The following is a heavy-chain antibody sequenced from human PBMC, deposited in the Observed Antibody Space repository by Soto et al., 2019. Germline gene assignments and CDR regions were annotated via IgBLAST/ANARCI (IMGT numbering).Heavy chain of an antibody. Sequence: QVQLVESGGGVVQPGRSLRLSCAASGFTFSSYAMHWVRQAPGKGLEWVAVISYDGSNKYYADSVKGRFTISRDNSKNTLYLQMNSLRAEDTAVYYCASQTTVVLGYYFDYWGQGTLVTVSS. CDR1: GFTFSSYA. J-gene: IGHJ4*02. D-gene: IGHD4-17*01. CDR2: ISYDGSNK. V-gene: IGHV3-30-3*01. CDR3: ASQTTVVLGYYFDY.